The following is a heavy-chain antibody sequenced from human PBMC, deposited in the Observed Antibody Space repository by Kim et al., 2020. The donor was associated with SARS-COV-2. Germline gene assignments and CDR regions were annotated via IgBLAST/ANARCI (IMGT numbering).Heavy chain of an antibody. D-gene: IGHD3-10*01. CDR2: IWYDGSNE. J-gene: IGHJ4*02. CDR1: GFTFSRYG. CDR3: AKAYASGSYAELDS. V-gene: IGHV3-33*06. Sequence: GGSLRLSCAASGFTFSRYGMHWVRQPPGKGLEWVAVIWYDGSNEYYTDSVKGRFTISRDNYKNTLYLQMNSLRADDTAVYYCAKAYASGSYAELDSWGQG.